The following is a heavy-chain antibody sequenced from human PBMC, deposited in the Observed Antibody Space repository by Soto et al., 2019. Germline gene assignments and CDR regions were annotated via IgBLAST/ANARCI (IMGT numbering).Heavy chain of an antibody. J-gene: IGHJ4*02. V-gene: IGHV3-23*01. CDR3: ARLSGTHLEY. CDR2: VGTGGTA. D-gene: IGHD1-26*01. CDR1: GFTFSSYA. Sequence: GGSLRLSCAASGFTFSSYAMSWVRQAPGKGLEWVSAVGTGGTAYYADSVQGRFTISRDNSKNTLYLQMNSLRVEDTAMYYCARLSGTHLEYWGQGTLVTVSS.